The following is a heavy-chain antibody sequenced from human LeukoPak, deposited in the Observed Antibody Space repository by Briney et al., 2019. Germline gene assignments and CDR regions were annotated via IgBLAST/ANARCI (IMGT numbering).Heavy chain of an antibody. CDR2: SRDKANSYTT. Sequence: GRSLRLSCAASGFTFSDHYMDWVRQAPGKGLEWVGRSRDKANSYTTEYAASVKGRFTISRDDSQNSLYLQMNSLKTEDTAVYYCASARPDSSGYYYFDFWGQGTLVTVSS. CDR1: GFTFSDHY. D-gene: IGHD6-19*01. J-gene: IGHJ4*02. V-gene: IGHV3-72*01. CDR3: ASARPDSSGYYYFDF.